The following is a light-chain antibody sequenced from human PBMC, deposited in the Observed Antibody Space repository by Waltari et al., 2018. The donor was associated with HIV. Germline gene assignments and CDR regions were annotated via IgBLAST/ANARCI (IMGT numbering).Light chain of an antibody. CDR2: DAS. CDR1: QSVSIY. J-gene: IGKJ2*01. V-gene: IGKV3-11*01. CDR3: QQRSRWPPAYT. Sequence: EIVLTQSPATLSLSPGERATLSCRASQSVSIYLAWYQQKPGQPPRLLIYDASNRATAIPARFSGSGSGTDFTLTIGSLEPEDFAVYYCQQRSRWPPAYTFGQGTKLEIK.